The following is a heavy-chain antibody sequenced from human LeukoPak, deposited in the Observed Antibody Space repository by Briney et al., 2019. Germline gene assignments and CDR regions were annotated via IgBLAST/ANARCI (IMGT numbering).Heavy chain of an antibody. J-gene: IGHJ4*02. CDR3: ARVGYSYGYYFDY. D-gene: IGHD5-18*01. CDR2: ISSSSSYT. CDR1: GFTFSDYY. V-gene: IGHV3-11*05. Sequence: KPGGSLRLSCAASGFTFSDYYMSWIRQAPGKGREWVSYISSSSSYTNYADSVKGRFTISRDNAKNSLYLQMNSLRAEDTAVYYCARVGYSYGYYFDYWGQGTLVTVSS.